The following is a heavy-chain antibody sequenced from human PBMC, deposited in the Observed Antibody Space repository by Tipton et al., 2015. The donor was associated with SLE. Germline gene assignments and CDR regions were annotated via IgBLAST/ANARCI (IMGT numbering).Heavy chain of an antibody. CDR2: IYYSGST. D-gene: IGHD4-23*01. J-gene: IGHJ5*02. CDR1: GGSISSGGYY. CDR3: ARGRGGNSEGWFDP. V-gene: IGHV4-31*03. Sequence: TLSLTCTVSGGSISSGGYYWSWIRHHPGKGLEWIGYIYYSGSTYYNPSLKSRVTISVDTSKNQFSLKLSSVTAADTAVYYCARGRGGNSEGWFDPWGQGTLVTVSS.